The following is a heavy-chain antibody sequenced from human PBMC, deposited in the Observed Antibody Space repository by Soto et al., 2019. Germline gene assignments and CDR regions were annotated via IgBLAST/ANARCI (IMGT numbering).Heavy chain of an antibody. D-gene: IGHD2-15*01. V-gene: IGHV3-15*01. CDR2: IKSKTEGGTT. CDR3: TSTPY. Sequence: GGSLSLSCVASGFTLSRYWMSWVRQAPGKGLEWVGRIKSKTEGGTTDYAAPVKGRFTISRDDSKNTLYLQMNSLKTEDTAVYYCTSTPYWGQGTLVTVSS. J-gene: IGHJ4*02. CDR1: GFTLSRYW.